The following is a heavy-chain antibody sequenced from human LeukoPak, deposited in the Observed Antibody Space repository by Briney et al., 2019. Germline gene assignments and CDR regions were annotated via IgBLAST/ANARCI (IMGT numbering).Heavy chain of an antibody. J-gene: IGHJ3*02. Sequence: GGSLRLSCAASGFTFSSYWMSWVRQAPGKGLEWVANIKQDGSEKYYVDSVKGRFTISRDNAKNSLYLQMNSLRAEDTAVYYCATTWDSSGCLEDAFDIWGQGTMVTVSS. CDR3: ATTWDSSGCLEDAFDI. CDR1: GFTFSSYW. CDR2: IKQDGSEK. D-gene: IGHD3-22*01. V-gene: IGHV3-7*01.